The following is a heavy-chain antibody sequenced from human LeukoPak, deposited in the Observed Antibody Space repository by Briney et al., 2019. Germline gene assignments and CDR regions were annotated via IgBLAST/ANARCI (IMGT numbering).Heavy chain of an antibody. V-gene: IGHV4-39*07. CDR3: ARGSPKYSGYDRGGSGWYFDL. D-gene: IGHD5-12*01. Sequence: PSETLSLTCTVSGGSISSSSYYWGWIRQPPGKGLEWIGSIYYSGSTYYNPSLKSRVTISVDTSKNQFSLKLSSVTAADTAVYYCARGSPKYSGYDRGGSGWYFDLWGRGTLVTVSS. J-gene: IGHJ2*01. CDR2: IYYSGST. CDR1: GGSISSSSYY.